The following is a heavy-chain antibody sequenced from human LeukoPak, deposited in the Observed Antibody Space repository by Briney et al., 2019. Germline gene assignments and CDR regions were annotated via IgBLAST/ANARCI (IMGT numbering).Heavy chain of an antibody. CDR3: ARDEYYYDSSGYAFDI. Sequence: GGSLRLSCAASGFTFDDYAMHWVRQAPGKGLEWVSGISWNSGSIGYADSVKGRFTISRDNAKNSLYLQMNSLRAEDTAVYYCARDEYYYDSSGYAFDIWGQGTMVTVSS. J-gene: IGHJ3*02. D-gene: IGHD3-22*01. CDR2: ISWNSGSI. CDR1: GFTFDDYA. V-gene: IGHV3-9*01.